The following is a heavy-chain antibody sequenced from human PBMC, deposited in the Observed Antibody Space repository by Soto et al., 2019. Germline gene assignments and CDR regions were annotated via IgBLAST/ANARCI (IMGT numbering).Heavy chain of an antibody. V-gene: IGHV1-69*01. CDR3: ARVRVRGYYYDSSGYYGER. D-gene: IGHD3-22*01. CDR2: IIPIFGTA. Sequence: QVQLVQSGAEVKKPGSSVKVSCKASGGTFSSYAISWVRQAPGQGLEWMGGIIPIFGTANYAQKFQGRVTITADESTGTAYMELSSLRSEDTAVYYCARVRVRGYYYDSSGYYGERWGQGTLVTVSS. J-gene: IGHJ4*02. CDR1: GGTFSSYA.